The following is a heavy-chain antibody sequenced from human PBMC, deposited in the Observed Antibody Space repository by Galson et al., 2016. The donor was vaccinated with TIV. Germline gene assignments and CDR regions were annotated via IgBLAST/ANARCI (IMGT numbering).Heavy chain of an antibody. D-gene: IGHD6-13*01. CDR3: ATFSYSWYSH. Sequence: LSLTCTVSGGTVNTYYLSWIRQSPGRGLEWVGYIYHNGNTAYNPSLGSRVTISRDRSKTQFFLRLTSVTAADTAVYYCATFSYSWYSHWGQGTLVTVSS. CDR2: IYHNGNT. J-gene: IGHJ4*02. V-gene: IGHV4-59*02. CDR1: GGTVNTYY.